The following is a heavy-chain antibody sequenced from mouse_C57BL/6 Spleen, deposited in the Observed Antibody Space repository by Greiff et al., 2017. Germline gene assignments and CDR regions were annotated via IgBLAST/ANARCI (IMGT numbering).Heavy chain of an antibody. V-gene: IGHV3-6*01. CDR3: ARDGYYGAMDY. J-gene: IGHJ4*01. D-gene: IGHD2-3*01. CDR2: ISYDGSN. CDR1: GYSITSGYY. Sequence: DVKLQESGPGLVKPSQSLSLPCSVTGYSITSGYYWNWIRQFPGNKLEWMGYISYDGSNNYNPSLKNRISVTRDTSKNQFFLKLNSVTTEDTATYYCARDGYYGAMDYWGQGTSVTVSS.